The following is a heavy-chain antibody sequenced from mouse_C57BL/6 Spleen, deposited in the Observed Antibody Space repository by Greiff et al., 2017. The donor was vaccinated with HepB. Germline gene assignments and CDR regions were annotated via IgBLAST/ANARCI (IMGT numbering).Heavy chain of an antibody. CDR3: TATVVATPYYYAMDY. V-gene: IGHV6-6*01. D-gene: IGHD1-1*01. J-gene: IGHJ4*01. CDR1: GFTFSDAW. CDR2: IRNKANNHAT. Sequence: EVKVVESGGGLVQPGGSMKLSCAASGFTFSDAWMDWVRQSPEKGLEWVAEIRNKANNHATYYAESVKGRFTISRDDSKSSVYLQMNSLRAEDTGIYYCTATVVATPYYYAMDYWGQGTSVTVSS.